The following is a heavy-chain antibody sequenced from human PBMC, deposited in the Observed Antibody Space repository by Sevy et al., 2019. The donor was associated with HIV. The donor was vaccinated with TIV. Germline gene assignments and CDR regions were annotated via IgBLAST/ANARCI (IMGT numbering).Heavy chain of an antibody. CDR1: GGSLNTYG. CDR2: AYYNGGT. V-gene: IGHV4-59*01. J-gene: IGHJ4*02. CDR3: GRDNWGSIDY. D-gene: IGHD7-27*01. Sequence: AENLSLTCTVSGGSLNTYGWSWIRQPPGKGLEGIGYAYYNGGTNYNPSLKSRLTIVVGTSERQFSLQLSSVTPADTALYYCGRDNWGSIDYWGQGVLVIVSS.